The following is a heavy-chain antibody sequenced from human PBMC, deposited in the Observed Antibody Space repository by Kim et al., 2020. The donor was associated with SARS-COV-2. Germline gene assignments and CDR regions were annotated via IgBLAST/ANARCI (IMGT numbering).Heavy chain of an antibody. CDR1: GFTFSSYS. J-gene: IGHJ6*02. CDR2: ISSSSSYI. Sequence: GGSLRLSCAASGFTFSSYSMNWVRQAPGKGLEWVSSISSSSSYIYYADSVKGRFTISRDNAKNSLYLQMNSLRAEDTAVYYCARGLQNRLITMVRGANYYYYGMDVWGQGTTVTVSS. D-gene: IGHD3-10*01. V-gene: IGHV3-21*01. CDR3: ARGLQNRLITMVRGANYYYYGMDV.